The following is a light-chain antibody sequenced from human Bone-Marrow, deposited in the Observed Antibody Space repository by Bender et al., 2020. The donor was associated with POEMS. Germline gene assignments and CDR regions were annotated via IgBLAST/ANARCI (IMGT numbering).Light chain of an antibody. Sequence: QSALTQPASVSGSPGQSITISCAGSSSDVGAYKRVSWFQQHPGKAPKLVIYEGSKRPSGVSNHFSGSKSGDTASLTISGLQAEDEADYYCCSYAGSYTYVFGTGTKVTVL. CDR2: EGS. V-gene: IGLV2-23*01. CDR3: CSYAGSYTYV. J-gene: IGLJ1*01. CDR1: SSDVGAYKR.